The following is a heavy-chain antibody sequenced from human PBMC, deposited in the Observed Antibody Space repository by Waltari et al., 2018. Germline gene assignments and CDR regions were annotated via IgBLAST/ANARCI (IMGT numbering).Heavy chain of an antibody. CDR2: IDWYSGRI. J-gene: IGHJ4*02. Sequence: EVQLVQSGGGLVQPGRSLRLSCAAPGFTFDGYAMHWLRQLPGRGLEWVSGIDWYSGRIDYADSVKGRFTISRDDAKNSLYLQMNSLRIEDTALYFCIKDMMPGGLDHWGQGAQVTVSS. D-gene: IGHD2-15*01. CDR1: GFTFDGYA. V-gene: IGHV3-9*01. CDR3: IKDMMPGGLDH.